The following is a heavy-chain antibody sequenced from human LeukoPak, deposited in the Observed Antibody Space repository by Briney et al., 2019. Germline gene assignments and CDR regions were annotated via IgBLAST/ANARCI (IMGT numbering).Heavy chain of an antibody. CDR2: IYYSGST. Sequence: SETLSLTCAVYGGSFSGYYWSWIRQPPGKGLEWIGSIYYSGSTYYNPSLKSRVTISVDTSKNQFSLKLSSVTAADTAVYYCARVHPRLPDGDYWGQGTLVTVSS. D-gene: IGHD2-15*01. J-gene: IGHJ4*02. CDR3: ARVHPRLPDGDY. CDR1: GGSFSGYY. V-gene: IGHV4-34*01.